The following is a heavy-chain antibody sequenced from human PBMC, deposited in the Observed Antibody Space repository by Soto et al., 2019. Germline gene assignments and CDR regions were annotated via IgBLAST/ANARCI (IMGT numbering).Heavy chain of an antibody. Sequence: PGGSLRLSCAAYGFTFSSYAMSWVRQAPGKXLEWVSAISGSGGSTYYADSVKGRFTISRDNSKNTLYLQMNSLRAEDTAVYYCAKSRRGYYYDSSGGWGPFDIWGQGTMVTVS. J-gene: IGHJ3*02. CDR1: GFTFSSYA. V-gene: IGHV3-23*01. D-gene: IGHD3-22*01. CDR3: AKSRRGYYYDSSGGWGPFDI. CDR2: ISGSGGST.